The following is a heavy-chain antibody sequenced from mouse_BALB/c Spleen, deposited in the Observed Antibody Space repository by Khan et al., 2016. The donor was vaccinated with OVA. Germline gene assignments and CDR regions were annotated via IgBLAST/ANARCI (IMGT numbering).Heavy chain of an antibody. Sequence: EVELVESGGDLVKPGGSLKLSCAASGFTFSSYTMSWVRQTPEKRLEWVATLSSGGSYTYYPASVKGRFPISRDNAKNTLYRQMSSLKSEDTAMYYCTRDGNYAHWYFDVGGAGTTVTGSS. J-gene: IGHJ1*01. V-gene: IGHV5-6-4*01. CDR1: GFTFSSYT. CDR2: LSSGGSYT. CDR3: TRDGNYAHWYFDV. D-gene: IGHD2-1*01.